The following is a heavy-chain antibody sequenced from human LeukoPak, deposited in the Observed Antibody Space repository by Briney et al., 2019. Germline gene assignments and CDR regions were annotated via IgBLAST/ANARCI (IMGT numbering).Heavy chain of an antibody. D-gene: IGHD5-24*01. Sequence: SETVSLTCTVSGGSISSYYWSWIRQPPGKGLEWIGYIYYSGSTNYNPSLKSRVTISVDTSKNQFSLKLSSVTAADTAVYYCARYSRMATIRAFDIWGQGTMVTVSS. CDR2: IYYSGST. CDR1: GGSISSYY. CDR3: ARYSRMATIRAFDI. J-gene: IGHJ3*02. V-gene: IGHV4-59*01.